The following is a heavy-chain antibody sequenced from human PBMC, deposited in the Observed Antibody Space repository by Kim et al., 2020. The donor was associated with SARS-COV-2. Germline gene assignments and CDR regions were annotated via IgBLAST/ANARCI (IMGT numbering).Heavy chain of an antibody. CDR1: GFTFSNYA. V-gene: IGHV3-30-3*02. J-gene: IGHJ5*02. D-gene: IGHD2-15*01. CDR3: VKELRMGKGCFDQ. CDR2: VWPHERSK. Sequence: GGSLRLSCAASGFTFSNYAMHWVRQAPGKGLEWVAVVWPHERSKDYGDSVKGRFSISRDTTQNTMYLQMNSLRAEDTAVYYCVKELRMGKGCFDQWGPGTPVTVS.